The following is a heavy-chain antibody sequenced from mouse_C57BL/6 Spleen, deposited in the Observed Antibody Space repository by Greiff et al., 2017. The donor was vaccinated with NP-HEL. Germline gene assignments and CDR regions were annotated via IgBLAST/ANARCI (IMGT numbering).Heavy chain of an antibody. J-gene: IGHJ4*01. CDR2: IDPSDSYT. D-gene: IGHD1-1*01. V-gene: IGHV1-50*01. Sequence: QVQLQQPGAELVKPGASVKLSCKASGYTFTSYWMQWVKQRPGPGLEWIGEIDPSDSYTNYNQKFKGKATLTVDTSSSTAYMQLSSLTSEDASVYDCARGDCGSSYYAMDYWGQGTSVTVSS. CDR1: GYTFTSYW. CDR3: ARGDCGSSYYAMDY.